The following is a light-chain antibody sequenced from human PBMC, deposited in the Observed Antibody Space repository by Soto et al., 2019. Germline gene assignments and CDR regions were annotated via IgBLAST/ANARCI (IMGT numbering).Light chain of an antibody. CDR1: QSVSSSY. CDR2: GAS. Sequence: ESVLTQSPGTLSLSPGERATLSCRASQSVSSSYLAWYQQKPGQAPRLLIYGASSRATGIPDRFSGSGSGTDFTLTISRLEPEDFAVYYCQQYGSSPPATFGQGTKVDIK. CDR3: QQYGSSPPAT. J-gene: IGKJ1*01. V-gene: IGKV3-20*01.